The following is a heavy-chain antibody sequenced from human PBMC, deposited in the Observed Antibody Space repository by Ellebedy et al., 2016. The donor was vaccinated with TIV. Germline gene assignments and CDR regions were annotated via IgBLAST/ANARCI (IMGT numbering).Heavy chain of an antibody. CDR2: ISAYNGNT. D-gene: IGHD2-21*01. CDR3: AKANLVPPGWFDP. V-gene: IGHV1-18*01. J-gene: IGHJ5*02. Sequence: ASVKVSCKASGGTFSSYGISWVRQAPGQGLEWMGWISAYNGNTNYAQKLQGRVTMTTDTSTSTAYMELRSLRSDDTAVYYCAKANLVPPGWFDPWGQGTLVIVSS. CDR1: GGTFSSYG.